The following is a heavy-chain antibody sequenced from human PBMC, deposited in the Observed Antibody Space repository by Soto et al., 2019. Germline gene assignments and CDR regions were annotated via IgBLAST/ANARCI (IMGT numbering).Heavy chain of an antibody. J-gene: IGHJ6*02. D-gene: IGHD6-13*01. V-gene: IGHV4-59*01. CDR1: GGSISSYY. CDR2: IYYSGST. Sequence: SETLTLTCTVSGGSISSYYWIWLRQPPGKGLEWIGYIYYSGSTNYNPSLKSRVTISVDTSKNQFSLKLSSVTAADTAVYYCARVIAAAGSGMDVWGQGTTVTVSS. CDR3: ARVIAAAGSGMDV.